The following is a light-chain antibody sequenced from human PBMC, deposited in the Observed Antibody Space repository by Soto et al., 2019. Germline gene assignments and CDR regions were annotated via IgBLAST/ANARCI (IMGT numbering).Light chain of an antibody. CDR2: GAS. CDR3: QQYDTSPRT. CDR1: QSVDSY. V-gene: IGKV3-20*01. Sequence: EIVLTQSPASLSLSPGERATLSCRASQSVDSYLVWYQQKPGQAPRLLIFGASTRATGIPDRFSGSGSGTDFTLTISRLEPEDFAVYYCQQYDTSPRTFGQGTKVDIK. J-gene: IGKJ1*01.